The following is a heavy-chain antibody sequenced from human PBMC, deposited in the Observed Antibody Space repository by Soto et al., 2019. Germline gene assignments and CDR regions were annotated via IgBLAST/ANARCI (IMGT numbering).Heavy chain of an antibody. CDR3: LRLRMQTPTSLSNDWVDP. V-gene: IGHV5-51*01. D-gene: IGHD1-26*01. J-gene: IGHJ5*02. CDR1: GYTFTSHW. Sequence: GESLKISCNGSGYTFTSHWIDWVRQMPGKGLEWMGIICPGDSDTTHSPSFQPHLTIPPDKSITTAYLQQSTLKAPDTAMHYCLRLRMQTPTSLSNDWVDPWSQGTLVTVP. CDR2: ICPGDSDT.